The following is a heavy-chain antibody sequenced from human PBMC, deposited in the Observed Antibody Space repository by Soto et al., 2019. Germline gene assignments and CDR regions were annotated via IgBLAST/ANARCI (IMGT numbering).Heavy chain of an antibody. Sequence: EVQLVESGGGLVQPGGSLRLSCAASGFTVSTDWMYWVRQAPGKGLEWVSVIRGGGNTFYADSVEGRFTISRDNSKNTVYLQINSLRVEDTAMYYCVRENYYYGMDVWGQGTTVTVSS. CDR3: VRENYYYGMDV. V-gene: IGHV3-66*01. J-gene: IGHJ6*02. CDR2: IRGGGNT. CDR1: GFTVSTDW.